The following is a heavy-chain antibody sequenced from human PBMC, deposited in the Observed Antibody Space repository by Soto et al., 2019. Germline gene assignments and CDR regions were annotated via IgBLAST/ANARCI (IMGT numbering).Heavy chain of an antibody. J-gene: IGHJ6*02. CDR3: ARGDSTDCSNGVCSFFYNHDMDV. CDR1: GYSFTDYH. Sequence: GASVKVSCEASGYSFTDYHIHWVRQAPGQGLEWLGRINPKSGGTSTAQKFQGWVTMTTDTSISTASMELTRLTSDDTAIYYCARGDSTDCSNGVCSFFYNHDMDVCGQGTKVTVCS. D-gene: IGHD2-8*01. V-gene: IGHV1-2*04. CDR2: INPKSGGT.